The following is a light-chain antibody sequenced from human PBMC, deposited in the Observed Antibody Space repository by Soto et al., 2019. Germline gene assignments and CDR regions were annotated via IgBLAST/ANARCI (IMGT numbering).Light chain of an antibody. V-gene: IGKV3-15*01. Sequence: EIVMTQSPATLSVSPGERATLSCRASQSVSSNLAWYQQKPGQAPRLLIYGAYTRATGIPARFSGSGSGTEFTLTISSLQSEDFAVYYCQHYNNLARTFGQGTKVDIK. CDR2: GAY. CDR3: QHYNNLART. J-gene: IGKJ1*01. CDR1: QSVSSN.